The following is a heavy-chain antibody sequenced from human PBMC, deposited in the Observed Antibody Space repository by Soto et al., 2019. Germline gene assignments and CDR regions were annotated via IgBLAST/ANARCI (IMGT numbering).Heavy chain of an antibody. V-gene: IGHV3-23*01. J-gene: IGHJ3*02. CDR1: GFIFSSYA. CDR2: ISGSGGST. D-gene: IGHD6-13*01. CDR3: AKEGSSRGGAFDI. Sequence: EVQLLESGGGLVQPGGSLRLSCAASGFIFSSYAMSWVRQAPGKGLEWVSAISGSGGSTYYADSVKGRFTISRDNSKNTLYLQMNSLRAEDTAVYYCAKEGSSRGGAFDIWGQVTMVTVSS.